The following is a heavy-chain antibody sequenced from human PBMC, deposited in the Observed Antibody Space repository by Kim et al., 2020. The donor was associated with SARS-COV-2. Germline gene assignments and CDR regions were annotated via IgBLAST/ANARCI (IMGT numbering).Heavy chain of an antibody. D-gene: IGHD3-3*01. CDR3: ASETSVGRFLEWPPTLRYYFDY. V-gene: IGHV3-30*03. Sequence: GGSLRLSCAASGFTFSSYGMHWVRQAPGKGLEWVAVISYDGSNKYYADSVKGRFTISRDNSKNTLYLQMNSLRAEDTAVYYCASETSVGRFLEWPPTLRYYFDYWGQGTLVTVSS. J-gene: IGHJ4*02. CDR1: GFTFSSYG. CDR2: ISYDGSNK.